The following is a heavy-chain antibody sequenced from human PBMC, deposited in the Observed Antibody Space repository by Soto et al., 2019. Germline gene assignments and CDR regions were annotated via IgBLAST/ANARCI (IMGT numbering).Heavy chain of an antibody. V-gene: IGHV1-2*04. CDR2: INPNSGGT. CDR1: GYTFTDYY. J-gene: IGHJ4*02. D-gene: IGHD2-15*01. Sequence: GASVKVSCKASGYTFTDYYMHWVRQAPGQGLGWMGWINPNSGGTNNAQKFQGWVTITRDTSIHTAYMELSKLRANDTAVYYCARSRYCSGGSCPYYFDYWGQGTLVTVSS. CDR3: ARSRYCSGGSCPYYFDY.